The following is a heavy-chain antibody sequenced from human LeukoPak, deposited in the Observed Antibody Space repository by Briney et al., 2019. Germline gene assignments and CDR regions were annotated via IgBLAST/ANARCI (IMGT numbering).Heavy chain of an antibody. CDR1: GFTFSSYG. D-gene: IGHD6-19*01. Sequence: PGGSLGLSCAASGFTFSSYGMHWVRQAPGKGLEWVAFIRYDGSNKYYADSVKGRFTISRDNSKNTLYLQMNSLRSEDTAVYYCARGKISGIAVAGTSPPSFDYWGQGTLVTVSS. CDR2: IRYDGSNK. V-gene: IGHV3-30*02. J-gene: IGHJ4*02. CDR3: ARGKISGIAVAGTSPPSFDY.